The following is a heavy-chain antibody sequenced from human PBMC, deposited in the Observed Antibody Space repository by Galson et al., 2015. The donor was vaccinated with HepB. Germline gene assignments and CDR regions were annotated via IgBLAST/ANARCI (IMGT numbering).Heavy chain of an antibody. CDR2: IIAGLDMP. Sequence: SVKVSCKASGDTPISYTFSWVRQAPGQGLEWIGRIIAGLDMPSYARKFQGRVTITADRSTTTAYMELGGLTPADTAIYYCARSKCGADCPRNYYYDYWGQGTVVTVSS. J-gene: IGHJ4*02. D-gene: IGHD2-21*01. CDR3: ARSKCGADCPRNYYYDY. CDR1: GDTPISYT. V-gene: IGHV1-69*02.